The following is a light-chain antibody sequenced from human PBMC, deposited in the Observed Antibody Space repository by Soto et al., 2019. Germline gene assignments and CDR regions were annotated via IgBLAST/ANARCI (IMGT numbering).Light chain of an antibody. CDR3: QQYNNWPPA. CDR2: GAS. CDR1: QSVSGN. J-gene: IGKJ1*01. V-gene: IGKV3-15*01. Sequence: EIVMTQSPATLSVSPGERATLSCRTSQSVSGNLAWYQQKPGQAPRLLIYGASTRATGIPARFSGGGSGTEFTLTISSLQSEEFAVYYCQQYNNWPPAFGQGTKVEIK.